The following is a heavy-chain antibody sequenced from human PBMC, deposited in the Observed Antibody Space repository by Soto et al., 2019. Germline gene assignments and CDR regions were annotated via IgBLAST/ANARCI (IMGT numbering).Heavy chain of an antibody. CDR2: MWYDGTNK. D-gene: IGHD3-16*01. CDR3: ARDATFGTKGGSFDI. CDR1: GFTFRIYS. Sequence: GSLRLSCAASGFTFRIYSMHWVRQSPGKGLEWVAVMWYDGTNKYYGESVKGRFTISRDNSENTLYLQMNSLRVEDTAVYYCARDATFGTKGGSFDIWGHGTLVTVSS. J-gene: IGHJ3*02. V-gene: IGHV3-33*01.